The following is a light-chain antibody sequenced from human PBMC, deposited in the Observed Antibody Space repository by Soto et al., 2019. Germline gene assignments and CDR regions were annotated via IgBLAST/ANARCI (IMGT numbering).Light chain of an antibody. J-gene: IGKJ1*01. V-gene: IGKV1-5*01. Sequence: DIPLTQSPSLLSASVRDRVTITCRASQSMNKWLAWYQQKPGKAPKLLIYDVSVLETGVPARFRGSGSGTEVTLPISSLQPEDFAMYYCQHYNGYSWTFGQGTK. CDR3: QHYNGYSWT. CDR1: QSMNKW. CDR2: DVS.